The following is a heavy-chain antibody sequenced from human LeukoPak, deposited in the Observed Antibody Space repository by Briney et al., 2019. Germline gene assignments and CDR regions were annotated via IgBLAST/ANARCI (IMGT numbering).Heavy chain of an antibody. D-gene: IGHD3/OR15-3a*01. CDR3: ARDLIFSGWFDP. CDR2: IKQDGSEK. J-gene: IGHJ5*02. V-gene: IGHV3-7*01. Sequence: GGSLRLSCGASGFTFSSYWMSWVRQAPGKGLEWVANIKQDGSEKYYVDSVKGRFTISRDNAKNSLYLQMNSLRAEDTAVYYCARDLIFSGWFDPWGQGTLVTVSS. CDR1: GFTFSSYW.